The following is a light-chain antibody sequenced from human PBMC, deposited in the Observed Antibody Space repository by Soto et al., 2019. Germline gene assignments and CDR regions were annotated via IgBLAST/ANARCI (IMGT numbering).Light chain of an antibody. CDR3: QAWDKSGFV. CDR2: QDA. J-gene: IGLJ1*01. V-gene: IGLV3-1*01. Sequence: SYELTQPPSVSVSPGQTTSITCFGDKLGDKYASWYQQKPGQSPVLVIYQDAKRPSGIPERFSGSNSGNTATLTISGIQALDEADYYCQAWDKSGFVFGTGTKLTVL. CDR1: KLGDKY.